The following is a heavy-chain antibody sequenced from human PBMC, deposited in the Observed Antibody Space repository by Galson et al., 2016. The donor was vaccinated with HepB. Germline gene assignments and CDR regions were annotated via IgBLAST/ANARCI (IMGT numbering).Heavy chain of an antibody. J-gene: IGHJ5*02. V-gene: IGHV1-2*02. CDR3: ARSSFGVSNP. CDR2: INPNSGGT. D-gene: IGHD3-3*01. Sequence: SVKVSCKASGYTFTGYYMHWVRQAPGQGLEWMGWINPNSGGTNYAQKFQGRVTMTRDTSISTAYMELTSLKSDDTAVYYCARSSFGVSNPWGQGTLVTVSS. CDR1: GYTFTGYY.